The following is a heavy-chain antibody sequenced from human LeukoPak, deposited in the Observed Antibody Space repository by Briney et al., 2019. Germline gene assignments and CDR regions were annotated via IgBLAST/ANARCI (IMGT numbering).Heavy chain of an antibody. Sequence: GESLKISCKGSGYSFTNYWIRWVRQMPGKGLEWMGNIDPSDSYTNYSPSFQGHVTISADKSISTAYLQWSSLKASDTAMYYCARRDSSGWLFDYWGQGTLVTVSS. J-gene: IGHJ4*02. V-gene: IGHV5-10-1*01. D-gene: IGHD3-22*01. CDR2: IDPSDSYT. CDR3: ARRDSSGWLFDY. CDR1: GYSFTNYW.